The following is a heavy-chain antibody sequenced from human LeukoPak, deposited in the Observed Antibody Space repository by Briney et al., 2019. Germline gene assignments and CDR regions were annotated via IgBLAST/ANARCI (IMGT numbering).Heavy chain of an antibody. J-gene: IGHJ4*02. V-gene: IGHV1-2*02. CDR2: VNPNSGGT. CDR1: GYTXTSYY. CDR3: ARDPYGSGNYYFDY. D-gene: IGHD3-10*01. Sequence: GASVKVSCKASGYTXTSYYMHWVRQAPGQGLEWMGWVNPNSGGTNYAQNFQGRVTMTRDTSISTAYMELSRLTSDDTAVYYCARDPYGSGNYYFDYWGQGTLVTVSS.